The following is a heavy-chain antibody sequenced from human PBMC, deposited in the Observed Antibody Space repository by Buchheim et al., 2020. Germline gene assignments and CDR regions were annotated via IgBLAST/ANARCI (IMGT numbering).Heavy chain of an antibody. CDR3: AKDDYYDSSGYYPSFDY. V-gene: IGHV3-30*18. CDR1: GFTFSSYG. Sequence: QVQLVESGGGVVQPGRSLRLSCAASGFTFSSYGMHWVRQAPGKGLEWVAVISYDGSNKYYADSVKGRFTISRDNSKNTLYLQMNSLRAEDTGVYYCAKDDYYDSSGYYPSFDYWGQGTL. CDR2: ISYDGSNK. D-gene: IGHD3-22*01. J-gene: IGHJ4*02.